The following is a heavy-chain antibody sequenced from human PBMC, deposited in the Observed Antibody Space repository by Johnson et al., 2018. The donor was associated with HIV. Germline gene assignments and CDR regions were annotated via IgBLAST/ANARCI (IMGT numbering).Heavy chain of an antibody. V-gene: IGHV3-30*02. CDR2: VRYDGSNK. J-gene: IGHJ3*02. CDR1: RFTFSSYG. D-gene: IGHD3-3*01. Sequence: QVQLVESGGGVVQPGGSLRLSCTASRFTFSSYGMHWVRQAPGKGLEWMAFVRYDGSNKYYADSVKGRFTISRDNSKNTVYLQMNSLRAEDTAVYYCARDFWSGSGKGDAFDIWGQGTMVTVS. CDR3: ARDFWSGSGKGDAFDI.